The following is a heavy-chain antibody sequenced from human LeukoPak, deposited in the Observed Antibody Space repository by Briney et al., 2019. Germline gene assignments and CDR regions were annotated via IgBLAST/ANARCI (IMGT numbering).Heavy chain of an antibody. CDR3: ARDLAWGAFDH. D-gene: IGHD7-27*01. J-gene: IGHJ4*02. Sequence: ASVKVSCKASGYTFTGHYMHWVRQAPGQGLEWMGLINPTGGSTGYAQKFQGRVTMTRDMSTSTDYMELSSLRSEDTAIYYCARDLAWGAFDHWGQGTLVTVSS. CDR2: INPTGGST. V-gene: IGHV1-46*01. CDR1: GYTFTGHY.